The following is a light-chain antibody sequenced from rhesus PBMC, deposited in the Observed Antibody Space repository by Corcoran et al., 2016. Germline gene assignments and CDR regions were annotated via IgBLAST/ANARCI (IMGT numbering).Light chain of an antibody. Sequence: DIQMTQSPSSLSASVGDTVTISCRASQTISSWLAWYQQKPGTPPNLLIYRASSLQSGVPSRFSGSGSGTDVTLTISSLQSEDFATYFCQQYSSSPLTFGGGTKV. V-gene: IGKV1-22*01. CDR1: QTISSW. CDR2: RAS. CDR3: QQYSSSPLT. J-gene: IGKJ4*01.